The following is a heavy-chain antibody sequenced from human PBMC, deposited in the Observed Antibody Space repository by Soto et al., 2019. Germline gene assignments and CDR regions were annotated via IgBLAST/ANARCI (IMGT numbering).Heavy chain of an antibody. V-gene: IGHV4-31*03. D-gene: IGHD3-3*01. Sequence: QVQLQESGPGLVKPSQTLSLTCTVSGGSISSGGYYWSWIRQHPGKGLEWIGYIHYSGNTLYNPSLKSRVTMSVDTSKNQVSLTLSSVTAADTAVYYCAKAIGIDFSWFDPWGQGTLVPVSS. CDR3: AKAIGIDFSWFDP. J-gene: IGHJ5*02. CDR2: IHYSGNT. CDR1: GGSISSGGYY.